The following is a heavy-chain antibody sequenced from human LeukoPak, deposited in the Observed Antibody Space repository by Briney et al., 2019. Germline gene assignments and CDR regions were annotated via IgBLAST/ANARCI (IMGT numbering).Heavy chain of an antibody. CDR1: GGSISSSSYY. J-gene: IGHJ4*02. Sequence: SETLSLTCTVSGGSISSSSYYWAWIRQPPGKGLEWIGSIHYSGSTYYNPSLQSRVTISIDTSKNQFPLKLSSVTAADTAVYYCARVRGGYYGWGSYFDYWGQGTLVTVSS. D-gene: IGHD3-10*01. CDR3: ARVRGGYYGWGSYFDY. CDR2: IHYSGST. V-gene: IGHV4-39*06.